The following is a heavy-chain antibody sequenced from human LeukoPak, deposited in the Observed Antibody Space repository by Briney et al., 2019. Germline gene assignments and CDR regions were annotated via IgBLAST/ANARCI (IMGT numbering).Heavy chain of an antibody. CDR3: AREAEIVVVPAAIGGWFDP. CDR2: FIAIFGTA. D-gene: IGHD2-2*01. Sequence: VKLSCYASEGTVSSYAVSWWRQSPGQGLEWLGGFIAIFGTANYAQKFQGRVTITADESTSTAYMELSSLRSEDTAVYYCAREAEIVVVPAAIGGWFDPWGQGTLVTVSS. CDR1: EGTVSSYA. V-gene: IGHV1-69*01. J-gene: IGHJ5*02.